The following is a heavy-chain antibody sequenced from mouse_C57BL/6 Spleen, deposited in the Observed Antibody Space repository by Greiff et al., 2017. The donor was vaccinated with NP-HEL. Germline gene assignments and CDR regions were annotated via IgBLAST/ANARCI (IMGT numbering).Heavy chain of an antibody. J-gene: IGHJ3*01. V-gene: IGHV1-39*01. CDR3: ATGYDYDGLAWFAY. CDR1: GYSFTDYN. CDR2: INPNYGTT. Sequence: EVQLQQSGPELVKPGASVKISCKASGYSFTDYNMNWVKQSNGKSLEWIGVINPNYGTTSYNQKFKGKATLTVDQSSSTAYMQLNSLTSEDSAVYYGATGYDYDGLAWFAYWGQGTLVTVSA. D-gene: IGHD2-4*01.